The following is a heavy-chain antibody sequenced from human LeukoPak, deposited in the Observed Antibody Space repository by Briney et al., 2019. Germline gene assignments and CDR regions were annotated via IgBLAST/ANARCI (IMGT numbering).Heavy chain of an antibody. Sequence: GGSLRLSCAASGFTFSSYAMSWVRQAPGKGLEWVSTISGSGDTTYYADSVKGRFTISRDNSKNTLYLQMNSLRPEDTAVYYCAKLGEGGYSYDYLPYYFDYWGQGTLVTVSS. D-gene: IGHD5-18*01. CDR1: GFTFSSYA. V-gene: IGHV3-23*01. J-gene: IGHJ4*02. CDR2: ISGSGDTT. CDR3: AKLGEGGYSYDYLPYYFDY.